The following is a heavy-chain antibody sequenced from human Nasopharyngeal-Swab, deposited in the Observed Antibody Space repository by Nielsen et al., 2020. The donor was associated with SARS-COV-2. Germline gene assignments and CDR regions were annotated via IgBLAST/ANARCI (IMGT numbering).Heavy chain of an antibody. CDR2: IYYSGST. CDR3: ARGSFWYDSSGYPAEGDAFDI. CDR1: GGSISSYY. V-gene: IGHV4-59*01. J-gene: IGHJ3*02. Sequence: SETLSLTCTVSGGSISSYYWSWIRQPPGKGLEWIGYIYYSGSTNYNPSLKSRVTISVDTSKNQFSLKLGSVTAADTAVYYCARGSFWYDSSGYPAEGDAFDIWGQGTMVTVSS. D-gene: IGHD3-22*01.